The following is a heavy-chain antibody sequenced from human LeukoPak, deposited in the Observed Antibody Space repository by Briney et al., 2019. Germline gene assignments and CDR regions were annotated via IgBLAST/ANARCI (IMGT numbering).Heavy chain of an antibody. D-gene: IGHD3-9*01. CDR1: GYTFTSYG. CDR2: ISAYNGNT. Sequence: ASVKVSCKASGYTFTSYGISWVRQAPGQGREWMGWISAYNGNTNYAQKLQGRVTMTTDTSTSTAYMELRSLRSDDTAVYYCARDPYDILTGYYNHYYYYGMDVWGQGTTVTVSS. CDR3: ARDPYDILTGYYNHYYYYGMDV. V-gene: IGHV1-18*01. J-gene: IGHJ6*02.